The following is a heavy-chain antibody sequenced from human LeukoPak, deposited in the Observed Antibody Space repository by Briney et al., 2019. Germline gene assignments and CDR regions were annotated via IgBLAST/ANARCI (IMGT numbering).Heavy chain of an antibody. V-gene: IGHV1-69*13. Sequence: GASVKVSCKASGGTFSSYAISWVRQAPGQGLEWMGGIIPIFGTANYAQKFQGRVTITADESTSTAYMELSSLRSEDMAVYYCARDLDSSGWRKAFDIWGQGTMVTVSS. CDR1: GGTFSSYA. CDR3: ARDLDSSGWRKAFDI. J-gene: IGHJ3*02. CDR2: IIPIFGTA. D-gene: IGHD6-19*01.